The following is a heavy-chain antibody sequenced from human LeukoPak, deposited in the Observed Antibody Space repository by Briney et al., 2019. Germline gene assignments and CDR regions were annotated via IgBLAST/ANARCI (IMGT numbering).Heavy chain of an antibody. CDR3: ARDKGVSLTYFDY. J-gene: IGHJ4*02. V-gene: IGHV3-23*01. Sequence: GGSLRLSCAASGFTFSSYAMSWVRQAPGKGLEWVSAISGSGGSTYYADSVKGRFTISRDNAKNSLYLQMNSLRDEDTAVYYCARDKGVSLTYFDYWGQGTLVTVSS. CDR1: GFTFSSYA. CDR2: ISGSGGST. D-gene: IGHD3-9*01.